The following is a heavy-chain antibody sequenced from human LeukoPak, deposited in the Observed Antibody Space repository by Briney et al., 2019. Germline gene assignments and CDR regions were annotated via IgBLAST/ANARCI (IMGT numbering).Heavy chain of an antibody. CDR2: IYYSGST. V-gene: IGHV4-59*01. Sequence: PSETLSLTCTVSGGSISSYYWSWIRQPPGKGLEWIGYIYYSGSTNYNPSLKSRVTISVDTSKNQFSLKLSSETAADTAVYYCARGGDYPVVFDYWGQGTLVTVSS. J-gene: IGHJ4*02. D-gene: IGHD4-17*01. CDR3: ARGGDYPVVFDY. CDR1: GGSISSYY.